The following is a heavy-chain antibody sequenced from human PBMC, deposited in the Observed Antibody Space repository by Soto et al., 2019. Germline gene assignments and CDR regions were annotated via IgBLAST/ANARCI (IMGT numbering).Heavy chain of an antibody. D-gene: IGHD2-21*01. CDR3: ARATSRTAYCGGDCYSEIDY. J-gene: IGHJ4*02. Sequence: PSETLCLTCTVSGGYIISYYWSWIRQPPGKGLEWIGYIYYSGSTNYNPSLKSRVTISVDTSKNQFSLKLSSVTAADTAVYYCARATSRTAYCGGDCYSEIDYWGQGTLVTVSS. V-gene: IGHV4-59*01. CDR1: GGYIISYY. CDR2: IYYSGST.